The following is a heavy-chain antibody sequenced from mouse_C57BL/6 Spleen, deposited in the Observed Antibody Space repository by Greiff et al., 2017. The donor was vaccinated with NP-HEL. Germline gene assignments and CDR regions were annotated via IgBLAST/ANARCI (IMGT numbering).Heavy chain of an antibody. V-gene: IGHV1-4*01. CDR2: INPSSGYT. J-gene: IGHJ1*03. CDR1: GYTFTSYT. CDR3: ARGGGSYWYFDV. Sequence: QVQLQQSGAELARPGASVKMSCKASGYTFTSYTMHWVKQRPGQGLEWIGYINPSSGYTKYNQKFKDKATLTADKSSSTAYMQLSSLTSEDSAVYYCARGGGSYWYFDVWGTGTTVTVSS. D-gene: IGHD3-1*01.